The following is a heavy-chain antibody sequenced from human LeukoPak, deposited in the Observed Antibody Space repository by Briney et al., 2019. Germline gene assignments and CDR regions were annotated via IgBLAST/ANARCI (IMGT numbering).Heavy chain of an antibody. D-gene: IGHD3-10*01. CDR3: ARDRITMVRGAKGNWFDP. V-gene: IGHV1-2*02. Sequence: ASVKVSCKASGYTFTGCYMHWVRQAPGQGLEWMGWINPNSGGTNYAQKFQGRVTMTRDTSISTAYMELSRLRSDDTAVYYCARDRITMVRGAKGNWFDPWGQGTLVTVSS. J-gene: IGHJ5*02. CDR2: INPNSGGT. CDR1: GYTFTGCY.